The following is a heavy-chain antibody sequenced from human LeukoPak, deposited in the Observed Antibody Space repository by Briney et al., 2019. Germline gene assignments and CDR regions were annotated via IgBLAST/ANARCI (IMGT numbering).Heavy chain of an antibody. CDR2: IWYDGSNK. D-gene: IGHD3-22*01. CDR3: ARDTCYSCGSNRFDY. J-gene: IGHJ4*02. V-gene: IGHV3-33*01. Sequence: GGSLRLSCAASGFTFSGYPIHWVRQAPGKGLEWVAVIWYDGSNKYYADSVKGRFTISRDNSKNTLYLQMNSLRAEDTAVYYCARDTCYSCGSNRFDYWGQGTLVTVSS. CDR1: GFTFSGYP.